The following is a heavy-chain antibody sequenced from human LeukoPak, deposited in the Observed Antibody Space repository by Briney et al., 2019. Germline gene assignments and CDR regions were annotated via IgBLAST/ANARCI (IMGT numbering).Heavy chain of an antibody. CDR1: GGPISSYY. CDR2: IYYSGST. Sequence: SETLSLTCTVSGGPISSYYWSWIRQPPGKGLEWVGYIYYSGSTNYNPSLKSRVTISVDTSKNQFSLRLSSVTAADTAVYYCARSPTVNYYNYVDVWGKGTTVTVSS. CDR3: ARSPTVNYYNYVDV. D-gene: IGHD4-11*01. V-gene: IGHV4-59*01. J-gene: IGHJ6*03.